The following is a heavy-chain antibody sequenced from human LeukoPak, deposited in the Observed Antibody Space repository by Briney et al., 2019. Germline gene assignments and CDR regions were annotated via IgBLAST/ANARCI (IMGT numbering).Heavy chain of an antibody. J-gene: IGHJ4*02. Sequence: GGSLRLSCAASGFTFSSYGMHWVRQAPGKGLEWVAVISYDGSNKYYADSVKGRFTISRDNSENTLYLQMNSLRAEDTAVYYCAKDYGGNSNFDYWGQGTLVTVSS. CDR3: AKDYGGNSNFDY. D-gene: IGHD4-23*01. CDR1: GFTFSSYG. CDR2: ISYDGSNK. V-gene: IGHV3-30*18.